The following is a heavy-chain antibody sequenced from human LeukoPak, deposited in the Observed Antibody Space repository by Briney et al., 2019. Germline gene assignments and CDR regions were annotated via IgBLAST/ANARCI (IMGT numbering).Heavy chain of an antibody. CDR3: ARGHLFCSSISCSGHNWFDP. V-gene: IGHV4-34*01. CDR1: GGSFSGYY. Sequence: SETLSLTCAVYGGSFSGYYWSWIRQPPGKGLEWIGEINHSGSTNYNPSLKSRVTISVDTSKNQFSLKLSSVAAADTAVYYCARGHLFCSSISCSGHNWFDPWGQGTLVTVSS. CDR2: INHSGST. J-gene: IGHJ5*02. D-gene: IGHD2-2*01.